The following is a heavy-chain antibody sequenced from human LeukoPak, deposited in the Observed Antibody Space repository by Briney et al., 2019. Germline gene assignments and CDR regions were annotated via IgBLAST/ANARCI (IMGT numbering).Heavy chain of an antibody. CDR2: ISFSGNT. V-gene: IGHV4-39*02. CDR1: GFTFSSYA. D-gene: IGHD5-12*01. Sequence: GSLRLSCAASGFTFSSYAMRWVRQAPGKGPEWIGSISFSGNTYYNPSLNSRVTVSVDTSKNHFSLKLSSVTAADTAMYYCARFFSGYNSYYYYGMDVWGQGTTVTVSS. CDR3: ARFFSGYNSYYYYGMDV. J-gene: IGHJ6*02.